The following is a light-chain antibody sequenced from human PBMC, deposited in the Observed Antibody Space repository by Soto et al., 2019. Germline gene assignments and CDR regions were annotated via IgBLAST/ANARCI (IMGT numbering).Light chain of an antibody. Sequence: LQITQSPSSLSASVGDRVTMTCRASQSISNSLNWYQQKPGRAPNLLIVAASSLQSGVPSRFSGSGSGTHFTLTISSLQPEDFATYYCQQSYSTPITFGQGTRLEIK. CDR3: QQSYSTPIT. CDR2: AAS. J-gene: IGKJ5*01. CDR1: QSISNS. V-gene: IGKV1-39*01.